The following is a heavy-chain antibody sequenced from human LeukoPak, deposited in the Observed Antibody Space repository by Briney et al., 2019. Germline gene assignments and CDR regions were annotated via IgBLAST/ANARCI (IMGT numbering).Heavy chain of an antibody. J-gene: IGHJ6*03. CDR3: ARRKRSSGWYNDYYYMDV. CDR2: ISYDGSNK. CDR1: GFTFSGYA. D-gene: IGHD6-19*01. Sequence: AGGSLRLSCAASGFTFSGYAMHWVRQAPGKGLEWVAVISYDGSNKYYADSVKGRFTISRDNSKNTLYLQMNSLRAEDTAVYYCARRKRSSGWYNDYYYMDVWGKGTTVTVSS. V-gene: IGHV3-30*04.